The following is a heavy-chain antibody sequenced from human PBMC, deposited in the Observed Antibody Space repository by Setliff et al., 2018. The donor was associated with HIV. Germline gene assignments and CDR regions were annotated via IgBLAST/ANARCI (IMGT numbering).Heavy chain of an antibody. CDR3: ATSGFYDILTGPTPGVFDI. CDR1: GYSLTELS. D-gene: IGHD3-9*01. J-gene: IGHJ3*02. Sequence: ASVQVSCKVSGYSLTELSIHWVRQAPGEGLEWMGGFDPEDDETVSAEKFQGRVTMTEDTSTDTAYMALSSLRSEDTAMYYCATSGFYDILTGPTPGVFDIWGQGTMVTV. V-gene: IGHV1-24*01. CDR2: FDPEDDET.